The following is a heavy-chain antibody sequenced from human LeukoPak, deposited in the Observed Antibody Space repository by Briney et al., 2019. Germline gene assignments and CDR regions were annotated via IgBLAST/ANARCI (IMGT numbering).Heavy chain of an antibody. V-gene: IGHV3-23*01. D-gene: IGHD3-3*01. Sequence: GGSLRLSCAPSGFTFSRHGMHWVRQTPGKGLEWVSAISGSGGSTYYADSVKGRFTISRDNSKNTLFLQMNSLRAEDTAPYYCAKSVAIYFYYGLDAWGQGTTVTVSS. CDR1: GFTFSRHG. J-gene: IGHJ6*02. CDR2: ISGSGGST. CDR3: AKSVAIYFYYGLDA.